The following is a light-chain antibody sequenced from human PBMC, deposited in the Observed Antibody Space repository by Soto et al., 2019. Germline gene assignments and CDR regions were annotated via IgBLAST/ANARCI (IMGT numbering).Light chain of an antibody. Sequence: QSALTQPPSVSGSPGQSVTISCTGTSSDVGSSNGVSWYQQPPGTAPKLMIYDVSNRPSGAPDRFSGSKSGNTASLTISGLQAEDEADYYCSSYTSTSTYVFGTGTKVTVL. J-gene: IGLJ1*01. CDR1: SSDVGSSNG. CDR2: DVS. CDR3: SSYTSTSTYV. V-gene: IGLV2-18*02.